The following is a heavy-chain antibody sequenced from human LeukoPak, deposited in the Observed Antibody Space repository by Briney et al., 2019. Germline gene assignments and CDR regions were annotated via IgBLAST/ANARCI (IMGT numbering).Heavy chain of an antibody. V-gene: IGHV1-69*06. J-gene: IGHJ6*03. Sequence: SVKVSCKASGGTFSSYAISWVRQAPGQGLEWMGGIIPIFGTANYAQKFQGRVTITADKSTSTAYMELSSLRSEDTAVYYCAQESGSYGSYYYHYYMDVWGKGTTVTVSS. D-gene: IGHD5-18*01. CDR1: GGTFSSYA. CDR3: AQESGSYGSYYYHYYMDV. CDR2: IIPIFGTA.